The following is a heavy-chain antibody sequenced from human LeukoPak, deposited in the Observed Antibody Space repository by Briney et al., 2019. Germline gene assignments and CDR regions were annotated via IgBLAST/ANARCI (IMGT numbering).Heavy chain of an antibody. CDR3: ATAYSSGWYDY. J-gene: IGHJ4*02. D-gene: IGHD6-19*01. Sequence: ASVKVSCKTSGYTFTGYYMHWVRQAPGHGLEWMGWINPNTGGTNYAQKLQGRVTMTTDTSTSTAYMELRSLRSDDTAVYYCATAYSSGWYDYWGQGTLVTVSS. CDR2: INPNTGGT. V-gene: IGHV1-2*02. CDR1: GYTFTGYY.